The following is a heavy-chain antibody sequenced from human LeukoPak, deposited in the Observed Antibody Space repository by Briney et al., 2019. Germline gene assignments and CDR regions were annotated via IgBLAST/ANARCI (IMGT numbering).Heavy chain of an antibody. D-gene: IGHD3-22*01. CDR3: ARDHYYDSSGYYALDY. J-gene: IGHJ4*02. CDR2: IYYSGST. Sequence: SETLSLTCTVSGGSISSGGYYWSWIRQHPGKGLEWIGYIYYSGSTNYNPSLKSRVTISVDTSKNQFSLKLSSVTAADTAVYYCARDHYYDSSGYYALDYWGQGTLVTVSS. CDR1: GGSISSGGYY. V-gene: IGHV4-61*08.